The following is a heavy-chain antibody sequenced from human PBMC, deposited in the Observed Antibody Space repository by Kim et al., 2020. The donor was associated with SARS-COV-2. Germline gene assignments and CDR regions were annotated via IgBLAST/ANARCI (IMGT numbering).Heavy chain of an antibody. J-gene: IGHJ3*02. Sequence: ASVKVSCKASGYTFTSYDINWVRQATGQGLEWMGWMNPNSGNTGYAQKFQGRVTMTRNTSISTAYMELSSLRSEDTAVYYCATYYYDFWSGYDDAFDIWGQGTMVTVSS. CDR3: ATYYYDFWSGYDDAFDI. CDR2: MNPNSGNT. CDR1: GYTFTSYD. D-gene: IGHD3-3*01. V-gene: IGHV1-8*01.